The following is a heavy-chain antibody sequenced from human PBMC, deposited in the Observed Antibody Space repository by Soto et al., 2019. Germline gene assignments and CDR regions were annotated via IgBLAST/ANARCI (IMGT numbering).Heavy chain of an antibody. J-gene: IGHJ4*02. CDR3: ASGASRWYPYFFDS. CDR2: IIPYYNTL. CDR1: EGTFNSYA. Sequence: QAQVVQSGAEVRKPGSSVKLSCKASEGTFNSYAIAWVRQAPGQGLEWMGGIIPYYNTLNYAQKFQDRVTVTANDSTNTVYMELSSLRSDDTAVYFCASGASRWYPYFFDSWAQGTLVTVSS. D-gene: IGHD6-13*01. V-gene: IGHV1-69*01.